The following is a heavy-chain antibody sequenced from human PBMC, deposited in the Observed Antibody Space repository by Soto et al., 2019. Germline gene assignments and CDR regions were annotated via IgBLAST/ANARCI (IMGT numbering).Heavy chain of an antibody. CDR2: FDPEDGET. J-gene: IGHJ4*02. CDR1: GYTLTELS. V-gene: IGHV1-24*01. D-gene: IGHD6-13*01. CDR3: ATRKDSSSAGTNYFDY. Sequence: SVKVSCKVSGYTLTELSMHWVRQAPGKGLEWMGGFDPEDGETIYAQKFQGRVTMTEDTSTDTAYMELSSLRSEDTAVYYCATRKDSSSAGTNYFDYWGQGTLVTVSS.